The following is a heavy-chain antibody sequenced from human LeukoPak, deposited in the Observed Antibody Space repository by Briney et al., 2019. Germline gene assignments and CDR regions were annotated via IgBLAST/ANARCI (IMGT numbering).Heavy chain of an antibody. Sequence: ASVKVSCKASGYTFTGYYMHWVRQAPGQGLERMGCINPNSGGTNYAQKFQGMVTMTRDTSISTAYMELSRLRSDDTAVYYCAGNTAVAGSPQGLPSLDVWGKGTTVTVSS. D-gene: IGHD6-19*01. CDR2: INPNSGGT. J-gene: IGHJ6*04. CDR3: AGNTAVAGSPQGLPSLDV. CDR1: GYTFTGYY. V-gene: IGHV1-2*02.